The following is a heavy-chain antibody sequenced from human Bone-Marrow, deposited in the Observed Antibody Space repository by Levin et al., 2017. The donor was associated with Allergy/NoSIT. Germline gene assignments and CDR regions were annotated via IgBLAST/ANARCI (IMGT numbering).Heavy chain of an antibody. J-gene: IGHJ4*02. CDR1: DYSSSSYG. CDR3: ARTLMGYNDISGYPIF. D-gene: IGHD3-22*01. CDR2: ISPKTGST. V-gene: IGHV1-18*01. Sequence: ASVKVSCKASDYSSSSYGVTWVRQAPGQGLEWMGWISPKTGSTKYAQKVQGRVTLTSDPSTTAAYMELRNLRSDDTAVYYCARTLMGYNDISGYPIFWGQGTLVSVSS.